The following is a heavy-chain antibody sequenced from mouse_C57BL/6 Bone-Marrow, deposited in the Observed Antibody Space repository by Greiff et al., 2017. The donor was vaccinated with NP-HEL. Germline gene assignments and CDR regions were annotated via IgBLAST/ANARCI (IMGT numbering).Heavy chain of an antibody. Sequence: QVQLQQSGAELVRPGTSVKVSCKASGYAFTNYLIEWVKQRPGQGLEWIGVINPGSGGTNYNEKFKGKATLTADKSSSTAYMQLSSLTSEDSAVYFCARMDYGNPGFAYWGQGTLVTVSA. D-gene: IGHD2-1*01. CDR1: GYAFTNYL. CDR3: ARMDYGNPGFAY. J-gene: IGHJ3*01. CDR2: INPGSGGT. V-gene: IGHV1-54*01.